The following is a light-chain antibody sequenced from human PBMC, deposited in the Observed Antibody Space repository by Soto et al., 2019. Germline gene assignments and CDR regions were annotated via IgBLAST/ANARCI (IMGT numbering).Light chain of an antibody. J-gene: IGKJ4*01. CDR3: QQSYSTLT. V-gene: IGKV1-39*01. CDR2: AAS. Sequence: DIQMMQSPSSLSASVGDRVTITCRASQSISNYLNWYQQKPGKAPKLLIYAASNLQSGVPSRFSGSGSGTAFTLTISRLQPEDFATYYCQQSYSTLTFGGGTKVEIK. CDR1: QSISNY.